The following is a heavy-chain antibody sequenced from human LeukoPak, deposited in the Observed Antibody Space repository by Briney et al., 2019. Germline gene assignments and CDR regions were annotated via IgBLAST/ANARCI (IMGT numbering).Heavy chain of an antibody. CDR2: IYPGDSDT. CDR1: GYSFTSYW. J-gene: IGHJ4*02. Sequence: GESLKISCKSSGYSFTSYWIGWVRQMPGKGLEWMGIIYPGDSDTRYSPSFQGQVTISADKSISTAYLQWSSLKASDTAMYYCARLSVTPYGDYVSTNDYWGQGTLVTVSS. CDR3: ARLSVTPYGDYVSTNDY. V-gene: IGHV5-51*01. D-gene: IGHD4-17*01.